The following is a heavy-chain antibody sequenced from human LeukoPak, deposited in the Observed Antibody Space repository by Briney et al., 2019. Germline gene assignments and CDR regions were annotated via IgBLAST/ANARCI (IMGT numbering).Heavy chain of an antibody. J-gene: IGHJ3*02. CDR2: IYYSGST. Sequence: PSETLSLTCTVSGGSISSYYWSWIPQPPGKGLEWIGYIYYSGSTNYNPSLKSRVTISVDTSKNQFSLKLSSVTAADTAVYYCARDGRWDAFDIWGQGTMVTVSS. V-gene: IGHV4-59*01. D-gene: IGHD3-16*01. CDR1: GGSISSYY. CDR3: ARDGRWDAFDI.